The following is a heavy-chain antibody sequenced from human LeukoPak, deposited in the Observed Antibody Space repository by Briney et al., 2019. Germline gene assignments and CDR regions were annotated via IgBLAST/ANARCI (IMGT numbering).Heavy chain of an antibody. D-gene: IGHD2-15*01. J-gene: IGHJ6*04. Sequence: PGGSLRLSCAASGFTFSSYAMSWVRQAPGKGLEWVSAISGSGGSTYYADSVKGRFTISRDNSKNTLYLQMNSLRAEDTAVYYCAKGGSCYSCYYYYGMDVWGKGTTVTVPS. CDR3: AKGGSCYSCYYYYGMDV. CDR2: ISGSGGST. V-gene: IGHV3-23*01. CDR1: GFTFSSYA.